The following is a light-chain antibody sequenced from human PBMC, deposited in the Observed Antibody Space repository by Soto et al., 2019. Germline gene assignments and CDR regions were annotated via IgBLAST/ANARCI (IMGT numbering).Light chain of an antibody. V-gene: IGKV1-33*01. J-gene: IGKJ2*01. CDR1: QDISNY. Sequence: DIQMTQSPSSLSASVGDRVTITCQASQDISNYLNWYQQKPGKAPKLLIYDASNLETGVPSRFSGSGSETDFTFTISNLQPEDIATYYCQQYDNLQYTFGQGTKLEIK. CDR3: QQYDNLQYT. CDR2: DAS.